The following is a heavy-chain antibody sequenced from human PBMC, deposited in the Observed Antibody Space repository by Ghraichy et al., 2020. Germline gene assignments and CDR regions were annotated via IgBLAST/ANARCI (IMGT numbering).Heavy chain of an antibody. CDR3: AKELGYSGWYSGYYYYYGMDV. V-gene: IGHV3-30*18. J-gene: IGHJ6*02. D-gene: IGHD6-19*01. Sequence: LSLTCAASGFTFSSYGMHWVRQAPGKGLEWVAVISYVGSKKYYADSVKGRFTISRDNSKNTLYLQMNSLRAEDTAVYYCAKELGYSGWYSGYYYYYGMDVWGQGTTVTVSS. CDR1: GFTFSSYG. CDR2: ISYVGSKK.